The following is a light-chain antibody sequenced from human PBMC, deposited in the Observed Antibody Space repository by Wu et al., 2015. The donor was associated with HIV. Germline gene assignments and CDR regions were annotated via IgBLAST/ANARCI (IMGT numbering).Light chain of an antibody. CDR2: AAS. Sequence: DIQLTQSPVFLSASVGDRVTITCRASQGISTYVAWYQQKPGEAPKLLIYAASTLRGGVPSRFSGSGSGTEFSLTISSLEPEDFATYYCQQYNSYSPYSFGQGTKLEIK. V-gene: IGKV1-9*01. CDR3: QQYNSYSPYS. CDR1: QGISTY. J-gene: IGKJ2*03.